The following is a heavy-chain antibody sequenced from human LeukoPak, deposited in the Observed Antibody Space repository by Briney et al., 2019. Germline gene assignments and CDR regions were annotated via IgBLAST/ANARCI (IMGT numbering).Heavy chain of an antibody. Sequence: GGSLRLSCAASGFTFSSYSMNWVRQAPGKGLEWVSSISSSGSYIYYADSVKGRFTISRDNAKNSLYLQMNSLRAEDTAVYYCARGPDILTGAELNYWGQGTLVTVSS. V-gene: IGHV3-21*01. CDR3: ARGPDILTGAELNY. CDR1: GFTFSSYS. CDR2: ISSSGSYI. D-gene: IGHD3-9*01. J-gene: IGHJ4*02.